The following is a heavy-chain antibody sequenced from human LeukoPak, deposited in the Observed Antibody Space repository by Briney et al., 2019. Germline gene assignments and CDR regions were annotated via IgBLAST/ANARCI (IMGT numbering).Heavy chain of an antibody. CDR3: AIGLCHCASNSCHC. J-gene: IGHJ4*02. Sequence: GGSLTLSRAASGFTFGNYNIIWVRQAPGEGPEWVSYISSRSSAIHYADSVKGRFTISRDNAKNSLYLQMNSLRAEDTAVYYCAIGLCHCASNSCHCRGQGTLVTVSS. CDR1: GFTFGNYN. CDR2: ISSRSSAI. V-gene: IGHV3-48*01. D-gene: IGHD2-2*01.